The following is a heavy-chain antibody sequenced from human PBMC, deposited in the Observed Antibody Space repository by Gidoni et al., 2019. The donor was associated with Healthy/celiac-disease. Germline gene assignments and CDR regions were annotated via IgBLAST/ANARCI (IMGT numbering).Heavy chain of an antibody. CDR2: ISYDGSNK. V-gene: IGHV3-30-3*01. D-gene: IGHD3-3*01. Sequence: QVQLVESGGGVVQPGRSLMLSCAASGFTFTRNAMQWCRQAPGKGLGWVAVISYDGSNKYYADSVKGRFTISRDNSKNTLYLQMNSLRAEDTAVYYCARAGTGDDFWSGYYPVWWFDPWGQGTLVTVSS. J-gene: IGHJ5*02. CDR3: ARAGTGDDFWSGYYPVWWFDP. CDR1: GFTFTRNA.